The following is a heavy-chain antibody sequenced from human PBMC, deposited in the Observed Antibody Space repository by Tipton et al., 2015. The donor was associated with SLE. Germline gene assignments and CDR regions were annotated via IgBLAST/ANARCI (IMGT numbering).Heavy chain of an antibody. CDR3: ARGYCSDGVCYGFGFFDY. CDR2: IYYSGNT. J-gene: IGHJ4*02. V-gene: IGHV4-31*01. CDR1: GGSISSGGYY. D-gene: IGHD2-8*01. Sequence: TLSLTCTVSGGSISSGGYYWTWIRQLPGKGLEWIGYIYYSGNTYYNPSLKSPVTLSIDTSKNQFSLKMRSVTAADTAVYFCARGYCSDGVCYGFGFFDYWGQGNLVTVSS.